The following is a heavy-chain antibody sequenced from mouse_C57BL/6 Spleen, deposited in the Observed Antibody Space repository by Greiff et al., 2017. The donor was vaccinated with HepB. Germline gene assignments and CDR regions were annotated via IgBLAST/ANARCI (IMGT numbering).Heavy chain of an antibody. V-gene: IGHV1-42*01. J-gene: IGHJ4*01. CDR3: ARSSSYGPYAMDY. CDR1: GYSFTGYY. CDR2: INPSTGGT. D-gene: IGHD2-10*01. Sequence: EVQLQQSGPELVKPGASVKISCKASGYSFTGYYMNWVKQSPEKSLEWIGEINPSTGGTTYNQKFKAKATLTVDKSSSTAYMQLKSLTSEDSAVYYCARSSSYGPYAMDYWGQGTSVTVSS.